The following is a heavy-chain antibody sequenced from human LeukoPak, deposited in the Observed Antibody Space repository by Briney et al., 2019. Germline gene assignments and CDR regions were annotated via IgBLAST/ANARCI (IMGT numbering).Heavy chain of an antibody. CDR3: ARSNWFDP. Sequence: GGSLRLSCAASGFTFSNYWIHWVRQAPGKGLFWVSRINTDGSSTNYADSVKGRFTISRDNAKNTLYMQMNSVRAEDTAVYYCARSNWFDPWGQGTLVTVSS. V-gene: IGHV3-74*01. J-gene: IGHJ5*02. CDR2: INTDGSST. CDR1: GFTFSNYW.